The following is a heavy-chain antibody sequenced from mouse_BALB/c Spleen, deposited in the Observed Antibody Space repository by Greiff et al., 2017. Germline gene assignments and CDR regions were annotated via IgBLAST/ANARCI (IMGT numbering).Heavy chain of an antibody. CDR3: ATGEVLAMDY. CDR2: IYPGDGDT. V-gene: IGHV1-80*01. CDR1: GYAFSSYW. Sequence: QVQLQQSGAELVRPGSSVKISCKASGYAFSSYWMNWVKQRPGQGLEWIGQIYPGDGDTNYNGKFKGKATLTADKSSSTAYMQLSSLTSEDSAVYFCATGEVLAMDYWGQGTSVTVSS. J-gene: IGHJ4*01.